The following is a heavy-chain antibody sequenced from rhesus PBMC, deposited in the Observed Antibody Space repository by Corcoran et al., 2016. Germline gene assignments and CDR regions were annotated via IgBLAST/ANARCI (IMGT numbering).Heavy chain of an antibody. CDR3: ASLDY. J-gene: IGHJ4*01. CDR2: ISGSSGST. Sequence: QVQLQESGPGLVKPSETLSLTCAVSGGSISSSNWWSWIRQPPGKGLEWIGYISGSSGSTYYNPSLKSRVTISTDTSKNQFSLKLSSVTAADTAVYYCASLDYWGQGVLVTVSS. V-gene: IGHV4-65*01. CDR1: GGSISSSNW.